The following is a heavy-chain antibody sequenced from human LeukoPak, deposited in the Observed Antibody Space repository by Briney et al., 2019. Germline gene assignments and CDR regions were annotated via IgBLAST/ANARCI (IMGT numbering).Heavy chain of an antibody. CDR2: INPSGGST. D-gene: IGHD3-22*01. V-gene: IGHV1-46*01. J-gene: IGHJ4*02. CDR1: GYTFTSYY. Sequence: ASVKVSCKASGYTFTSYYMHWVRQAPGQGLEWMGIINPSGGSTSYAQKFQGRVTMTRDMSTSTVYMELSSLRSEDTAVYYCASSGENYYDSSGYYLHYWGQGTLVTVSS. CDR3: ASSGENYYDSSGYYLHY.